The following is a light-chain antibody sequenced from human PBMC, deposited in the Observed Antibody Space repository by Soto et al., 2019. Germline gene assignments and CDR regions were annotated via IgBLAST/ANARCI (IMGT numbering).Light chain of an antibody. CDR2: FNN. Sequence: QSVLTQPPSASGTPGQSVTIACSGSSSNIGSNTVNWDQQLPVTAPKLLISFNNQQPSGVPDRFSGSTSGTSASLAISGLQSEDEDDYYCAAWADRLNGVVLGGGTKLTVL. J-gene: IGLJ2*01. CDR3: AAWADRLNGVV. V-gene: IGLV1-44*01. CDR1: SSNIGSNT.